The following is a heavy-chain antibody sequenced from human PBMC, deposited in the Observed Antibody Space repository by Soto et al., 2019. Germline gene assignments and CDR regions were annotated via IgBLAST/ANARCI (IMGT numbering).Heavy chain of an antibody. Sequence: EVQLVESGGGLVQPGGALKLSCAASGFTFSGSAMHWVRQASGKGLEWVGRMRSKANSYATAYAASVKGRFTISRYDSKNTAYLEMNRPKTEDTAVYYCTRSVTGTTADFDYWGQGTLVTVSS. CDR3: TRSVTGTTADFDY. J-gene: IGHJ4*02. CDR1: GFTFSGSA. CDR2: MRSKANSYAT. D-gene: IGHD1-7*01. V-gene: IGHV3-73*02.